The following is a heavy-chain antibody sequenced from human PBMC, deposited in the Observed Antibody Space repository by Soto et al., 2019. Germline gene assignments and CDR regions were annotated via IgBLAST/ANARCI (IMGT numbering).Heavy chain of an antibody. D-gene: IGHD3-10*01. CDR3: ARHMARVLIDNPYWFDT. J-gene: IGHJ5*02. Sequence: QLHLQESGPGLVKPSETLSLICTVSGGSITNDDYYWAWIRQAPGKGLEWIASVSSTGSPYYNPSLKSRVTVSLDTSKGQVSLRLMSVTATDTAIYYCARHMARVLIDNPYWFDTWGQGTLVTVSS. V-gene: IGHV4-39*01. CDR1: GGSITNDDYY. CDR2: VSSTGSP.